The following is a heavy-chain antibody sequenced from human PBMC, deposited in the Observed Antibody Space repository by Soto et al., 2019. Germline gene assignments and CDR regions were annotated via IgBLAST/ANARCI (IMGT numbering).Heavy chain of an antibody. J-gene: IGHJ4*02. D-gene: IGHD6-13*01. CDR1: GFTVSSNY. V-gene: IGHV3-53*04. CDR2: IYSGGST. Sequence: EVQLVESGGGLVQPGGSLRLSCAASGFTVSSNYMSWVRQAPGKGLEWVSVIYSGGSTYYADSVKGRFTISRHNSKNPLYLQINSLRAEDTAVYYCARDFAEGGYSSSWYPLSWGQGTLVTVSS. CDR3: ARDFAEGGYSSSWYPLS.